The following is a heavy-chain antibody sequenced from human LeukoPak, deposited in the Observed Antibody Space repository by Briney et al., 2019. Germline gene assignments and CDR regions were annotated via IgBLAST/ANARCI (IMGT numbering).Heavy chain of an antibody. CDR1: GFTFSSYA. Sequence: GGSLTLSCAASGFTFSSYAMHWVRQAPGKGLEYVSAISSNGGSTYYANSVKGRFTISRDNSKNTLYLQMGSLRAEDMAVYYCARRGDGYNSNYYFDYWGQGTLVTVSS. D-gene: IGHD5-24*01. V-gene: IGHV3-64*01. CDR3: ARRGDGYNSNYYFDY. CDR2: ISSNGGST. J-gene: IGHJ4*02.